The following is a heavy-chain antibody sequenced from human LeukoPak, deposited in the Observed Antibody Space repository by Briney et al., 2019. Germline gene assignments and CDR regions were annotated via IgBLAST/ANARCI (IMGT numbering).Heavy chain of an antibody. CDR3: ARFGGSGYYFDY. V-gene: IGHV1-69*04. J-gene: IGHJ4*02. Sequence: ASVKVPCKASGGTFSSYAISWVRQAPGQGLEWMGRIIPILGIANYAQKFQGRVTITADKSTSTAYMELSSLRSEDAAVYYCARFGGSGYYFDYWGQGTLVTVSS. CDR2: IIPILGIA. CDR1: GGTFSSYA. D-gene: IGHD3-22*01.